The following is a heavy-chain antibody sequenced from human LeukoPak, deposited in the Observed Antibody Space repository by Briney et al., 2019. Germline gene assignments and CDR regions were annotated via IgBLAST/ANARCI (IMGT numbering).Heavy chain of an antibody. CDR3: ARLRSSTALDY. V-gene: IGHV3-30*01. CDR2: VSYDGGTK. Sequence: GGSLRLSCAASGFTFGTYAMPWVRQAPGKGPEWVAVVSYDGGTKYYADSVKGRFTISRDNSKNTLYLQMNSLRAEDTAVYYCARLRSSTALDYWGQGTLVTVSS. CDR1: GFTFGTYA. D-gene: IGHD2-2*01. J-gene: IGHJ4*02.